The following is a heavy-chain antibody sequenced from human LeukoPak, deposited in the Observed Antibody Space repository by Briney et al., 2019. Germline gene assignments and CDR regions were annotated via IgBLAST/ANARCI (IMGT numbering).Heavy chain of an antibody. CDR1: TDSFSSHY. J-gene: IGHJ3*02. D-gene: IGHD4-17*01. Sequence: PSETLSLTCVVSTDSFSSHYWTWIRQPPGKGLEWIGYISYIGSINYNPSLKSRVTISIDTSKNQFSLKLTSVTAADTAVYYCARDLVTVTKGFDIWGQGTMVSVSS. V-gene: IGHV4-59*11. CDR3: ARDLVTVTKGFDI. CDR2: ISYIGSI.